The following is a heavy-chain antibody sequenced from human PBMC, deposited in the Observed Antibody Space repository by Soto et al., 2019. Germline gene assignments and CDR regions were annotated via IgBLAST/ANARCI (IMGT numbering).Heavy chain of an antibody. D-gene: IGHD5-12*01. V-gene: IGHV4-30-4*01. CDR1: GGSISSGDYY. J-gene: IGHJ6*02. Sequence: QVQLQESGPGLVKPSQTLSLTCTVSGGSISSGDYYWSWIRQPPGKGLEWIGYIYYSGSTYYNPSLKSRVTISVDTSKNQFSLKLSSVTAADTAVYYCARVLRSYDETHYYYYGMDVWGQGTTVTVSS. CDR3: ARVLRSYDETHYYYYGMDV. CDR2: IYYSGST.